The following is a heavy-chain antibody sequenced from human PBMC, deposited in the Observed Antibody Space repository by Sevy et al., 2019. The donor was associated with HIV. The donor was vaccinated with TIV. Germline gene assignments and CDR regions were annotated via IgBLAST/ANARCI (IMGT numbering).Heavy chain of an antibody. CDR2: ISGTGAST. CDR3: AKDGGVNWDQYYFDS. Sequence: GGSLRLSCSASGFRFSSYGMTWVRQTPGKGLEWVSSISGTGASTDYADSVKGRFTISRDNSRNTLFLQMNTLRAEDTAVYYCAKDGGVNWDQYYFDSWRQGTMVTVSS. D-gene: IGHD2-8*02. V-gene: IGHV3-23*01. CDR1: GFRFSSYG. J-gene: IGHJ4*02.